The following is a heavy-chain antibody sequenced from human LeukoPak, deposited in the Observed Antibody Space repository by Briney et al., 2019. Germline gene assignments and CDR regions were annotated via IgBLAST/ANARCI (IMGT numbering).Heavy chain of an antibody. CDR2: ISAYNGNT. Sequence: ASVKVSCKASGYTFTSYGISWVRQAPGQGLEWMGWISAYNGNTNYAQKLQGRVTMTTDTSTSTAYMELRSLRSDDTAVYCCARDDDSSGYYVGYYGMDVWGQGTTVTVSS. CDR3: ARDDDSSGYYVGYYGMDV. D-gene: IGHD3-22*01. J-gene: IGHJ6*02. V-gene: IGHV1-18*01. CDR1: GYTFTSYG.